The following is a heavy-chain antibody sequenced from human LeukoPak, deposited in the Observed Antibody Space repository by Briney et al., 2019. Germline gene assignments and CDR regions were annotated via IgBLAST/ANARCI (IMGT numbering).Heavy chain of an antibody. CDR3: ARDGDCSSTSCYGRY. CDR2: INTNTGNP. CDR1: GYTFTGYY. V-gene: IGHV7-4-1*02. D-gene: IGHD2-2*01. J-gene: IGHJ4*02. Sequence: ASVKVSCKASGYTFTGYYMHWVRQAPGQGLEWMGWINTNTGNPTYAQGFTGRFVFSLDTSVSTAYLQISSLKAEDTAVYYCARDGDCSSTSCYGRYWGQGTLVTVSS.